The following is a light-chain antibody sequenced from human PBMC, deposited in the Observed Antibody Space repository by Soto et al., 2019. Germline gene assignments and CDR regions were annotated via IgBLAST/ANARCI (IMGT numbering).Light chain of an antibody. J-gene: IGLJ3*02. CDR3: CSYAGNSLWV. CDR1: SSNVGAYNY. CDR2: DVS. V-gene: IGLV2-11*01. Sequence: QSVLTQPRSVSGSPGQSVTISCTGTSSNVGAYNYVSWYQQYPGKGPRLMIYDVSKWPSGVPDRFSGSKSGNTASLTISGLQXXXEAXYYCCSYAGNSLWVFGGGTKVTVL.